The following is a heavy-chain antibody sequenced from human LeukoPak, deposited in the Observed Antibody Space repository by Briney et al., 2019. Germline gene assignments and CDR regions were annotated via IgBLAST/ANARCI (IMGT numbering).Heavy chain of an antibody. Sequence: ASVKVSCKASGYTFTSYDINWVRQAPGQGLEWMGWMNPNSGNTGYAQKFQGRVTMTRNTSISTAYMELSGLRSDDTAVYYCARELQSGTYSEYYFDYWGQGALVTVSS. CDR2: MNPNSGNT. CDR3: ARELQSGTYSEYYFDY. D-gene: IGHD1-26*01. J-gene: IGHJ4*02. CDR1: GYTFTSYD. V-gene: IGHV1-8*01.